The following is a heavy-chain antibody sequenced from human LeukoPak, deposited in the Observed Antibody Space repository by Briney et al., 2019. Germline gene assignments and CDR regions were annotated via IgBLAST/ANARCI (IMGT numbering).Heavy chain of an antibody. CDR3: ARGGSSWYIDY. CDR1: GGSFSGYY. V-gene: IGHV4-34*01. D-gene: IGHD1-14*01. Sequence: SETLSLTCAVYGGSFSGYYWSWIRQPPGKGLEWIGEINHGGSTNYNPSLESRVTISLHTSKIQFSLKLSPVTAADTAVYYCARGGSSWYIDYWGPGTLVTVSS. CDR2: INHGGST. J-gene: IGHJ4*02.